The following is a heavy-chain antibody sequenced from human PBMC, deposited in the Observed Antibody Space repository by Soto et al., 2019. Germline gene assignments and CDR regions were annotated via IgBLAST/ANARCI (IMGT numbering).Heavy chain of an antibody. CDR2: VYYSGTT. CDR1: GGSVSNKTYY. CDR3: ARTTAVPNTLRSRYFFGY. J-gene: IGHJ4*02. Sequence: SETLSLTCSVSGGSVSNKTYYWSWIRQPPGKRLEWIGDVYYSGTTNYNPSLKSRVTISVDLSKNQFSLRLSSVTTADTALYYCARTTAVPNTLRSRYFFGYWGQGTLVTVSS. V-gene: IGHV4-61*01. D-gene: IGHD4-17*01.